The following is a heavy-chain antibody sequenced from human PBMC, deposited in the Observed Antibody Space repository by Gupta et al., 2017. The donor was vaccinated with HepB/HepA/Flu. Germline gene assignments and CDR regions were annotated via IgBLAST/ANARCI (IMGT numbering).Heavy chain of an antibody. J-gene: IGHJ4*02. CDR2: TNTEGSAT. CDR3: ERDRGVGT. V-gene: IGHV3-7*01. Sequence: EVQLMESGGGLVQPGGSLRLSCAASGFSFSNYWMSWVRQAPGKGMKWVAMTNTEGSATENVDSVKGRVTGSKEEAKKSVYIGLRSLRGDDTAKDYGERDRGVGTGGQGTLVIVSS. D-gene: IGHD3-10*01. CDR1: GFSFSNYW.